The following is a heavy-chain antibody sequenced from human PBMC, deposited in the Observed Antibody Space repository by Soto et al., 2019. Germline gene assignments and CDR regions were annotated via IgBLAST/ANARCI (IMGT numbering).Heavy chain of an antibody. CDR3: ASNGGGGGHRRYDAFDI. Sequence: SETLSLTCTVSGGSISSSSYYWGWIRQPPGKGLEWIGSIYYSGSTYYNPSLKSRVTISVDTSKNQFSLKLSSVTAADTAVYNCASNGGGGGHRRYDAFDIWGQGTMVTVSS. D-gene: IGHD3-16*01. V-gene: IGHV4-39*01. CDR2: IYYSGST. J-gene: IGHJ3*02. CDR1: GGSISSSSYY.